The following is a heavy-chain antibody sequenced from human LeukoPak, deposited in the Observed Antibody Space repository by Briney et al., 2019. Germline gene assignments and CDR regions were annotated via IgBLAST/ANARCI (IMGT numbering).Heavy chain of an antibody. CDR1: GYIFTSYY. CDR2: INPSGGTT. Sequence: ASVKVSCKASGYIFTSYYIHWVRQAPGQGLEWMGIINPSGGTTSYAQKFQGRVTMTRDTSTSTVYMELSRLRSDDTAVYYCARDRGLLYSSSLFDYWGQGTLVTVSS. D-gene: IGHD6-6*01. J-gene: IGHJ4*02. CDR3: ARDRGLLYSSSLFDY. V-gene: IGHV1-46*01.